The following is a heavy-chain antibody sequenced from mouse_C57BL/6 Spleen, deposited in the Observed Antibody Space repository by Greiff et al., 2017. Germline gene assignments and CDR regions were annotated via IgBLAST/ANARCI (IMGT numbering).Heavy chain of an antibody. D-gene: IGHD1-1*01. CDR1: GYTFTGYW. V-gene: IGHV1-9*01. CDR3: ARDYGSSYDYALDY. CDR2: ILPGSGST. Sequence: QVQLQQSGAELMKPGASVKLSCKATGYTFTGYWIEWVKQRPGHGLEWIGEILPGSGSTNYNEKFKGKATFTAYPSSNIADMQLSSLTTEDSAIYYGARDYGSSYDYALDYWGQGTSVTVSS. J-gene: IGHJ4*01.